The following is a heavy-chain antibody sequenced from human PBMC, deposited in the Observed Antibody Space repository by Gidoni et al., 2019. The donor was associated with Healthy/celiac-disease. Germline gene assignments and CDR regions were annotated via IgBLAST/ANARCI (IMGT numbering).Heavy chain of an antibody. CDR2: ISAYNGNT. CDR3: VRAAAALYYYYGMDV. CDR1: GSTFTSYG. Sequence: QVQLVQSGAEVPKPGASVKVSCKASGSTFTSYGIGWVRQAPGQGLEWMGWISAYNGNTNYAPKLPGRVTMTKDKSPSTAYMELRSLRSEDTAVDYWVRAAAALYYYYGMDVWGQGTTVTVSS. V-gene: IGHV1-18*01. D-gene: IGHD6-13*01. J-gene: IGHJ6*02.